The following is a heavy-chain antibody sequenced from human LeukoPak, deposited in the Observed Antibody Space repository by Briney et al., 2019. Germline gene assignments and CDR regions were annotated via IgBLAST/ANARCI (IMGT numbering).Heavy chain of an antibody. CDR2: IYYSGST. CDR3: ARDVYSGFPH. D-gene: IGHD1-26*01. V-gene: IGHV4-61*01. Sequence: SETLSLTCTVSGGSVSSGSYYWSWIRQPPGKGLEWIGYIYYSGSTNYNPSLKSRVTISVDTSKNQFSLKLSSVTAADTAVYYCARDVYSGFPHWGQGTLVTVSS. J-gene: IGHJ4*02. CDR1: GGSVSSGSYY.